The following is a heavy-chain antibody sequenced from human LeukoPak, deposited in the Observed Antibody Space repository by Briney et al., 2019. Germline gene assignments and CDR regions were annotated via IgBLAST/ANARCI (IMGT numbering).Heavy chain of an antibody. J-gene: IGHJ3*02. Sequence: GGSLRLSCAASGFTFSSYWMSWVRQAPGKGLEWVANIKQDGSEKYYVDSVKGRFTISRDNAKNSLYLQMNSLRAEDTAVYYCARSPNFGVVRDAFDIWGQGTMVTVSS. CDR2: IKQDGSEK. D-gene: IGHD3-3*01. CDR3: ARSPNFGVVRDAFDI. V-gene: IGHV3-7*01. CDR1: GFTFSSYW.